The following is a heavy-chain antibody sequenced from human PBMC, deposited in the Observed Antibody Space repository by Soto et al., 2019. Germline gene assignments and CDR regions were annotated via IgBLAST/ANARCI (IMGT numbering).Heavy chain of an antibody. V-gene: IGHV3-21*01. CDR3: ASSGSSSFYVRWFDP. CDR1: GFTFTRYS. CDR2: ISSSSYI. D-gene: IGHD6-6*01. J-gene: IGHJ5*02. Sequence: GGSLRLSCAASGFTFTRYSMNWVRQAPGKGLEWVSSISSSSYIYYADSVKGRFTISRDNAKNSLYLQMNSLRAEGTAVYYCASSGSSSFYVRWFDPWGQGTLVTVSS.